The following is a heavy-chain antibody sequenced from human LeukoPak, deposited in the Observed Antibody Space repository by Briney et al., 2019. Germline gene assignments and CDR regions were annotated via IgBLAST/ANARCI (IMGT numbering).Heavy chain of an antibody. CDR2: ISDIGSI. CDR1: GASISSFY. CDR3: AGHHPRNTVDF. J-gene: IGHJ4*02. V-gene: IGHV4-59*08. D-gene: IGHD2/OR15-2a*01. Sequence: SETLCLTCAVSGASISSFYWSWIRQPPGKGLEWIAYISDIGSINYNPSLKSRVTISLDTSKNQFSLKLSSVTAADTAVYYCAGHHPRNTVDFWGQGTLVTVSS.